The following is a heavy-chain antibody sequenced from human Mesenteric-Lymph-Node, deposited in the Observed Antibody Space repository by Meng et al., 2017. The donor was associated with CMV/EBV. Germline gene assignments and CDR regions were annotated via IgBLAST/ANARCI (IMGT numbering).Heavy chain of an antibody. CDR3: AKVCGSRYSSSWPYYFDY. Sequence: SETLSLTCTVSGGSISSYYWSWIRQPPGKGLEWIGYIYYSGSTNYNPSLKSRVTISVDTSKNQFSLKLSSVTAEDTAVYYCAKVCGSRYSSSWPYYFDYWGQGTLVTVSS. V-gene: IGHV4-59*01. D-gene: IGHD6-13*01. CDR1: GGSISSYY. J-gene: IGHJ4*02. CDR2: IYYSGST.